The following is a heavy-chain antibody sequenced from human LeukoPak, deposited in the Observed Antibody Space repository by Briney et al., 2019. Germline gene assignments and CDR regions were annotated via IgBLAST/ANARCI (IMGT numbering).Heavy chain of an antibody. CDR2: IYHSGST. Sequence: SETLSLTCTVSGGSISSGGYYWSWIRQRPGKGLEWIGYIYHSGSTYYNPSLKSRVTISVDTSKNQFSLKLSSVTAADTAVYYCARDAYSSSHEVPSYYYYYYMDVWGKGTTVTVSS. CDR3: ARDAYSSSHEVPSYYYYYYMDV. V-gene: IGHV4-30-2*01. CDR1: GGSISSGGYY. J-gene: IGHJ6*03. D-gene: IGHD6-13*01.